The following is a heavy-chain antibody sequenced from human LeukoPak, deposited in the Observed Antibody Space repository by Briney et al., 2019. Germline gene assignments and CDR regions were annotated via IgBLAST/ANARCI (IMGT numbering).Heavy chain of an antibody. D-gene: IGHD3-10*01. Sequence: SETLSLTCTVSGGSISSYYWSWIRQPPGKGLEWIGYIYTSGSTNYNPSLKSRVTISVDTSKNQFSLKLSSVTAADTAVYYCARLMEAPIDYYYYMDVWGKGTTVTVSS. J-gene: IGHJ6*03. CDR1: GGSISSYY. V-gene: IGHV4-4*09. CDR3: ARLMEAPIDYYYYMDV. CDR2: IYTSGST.